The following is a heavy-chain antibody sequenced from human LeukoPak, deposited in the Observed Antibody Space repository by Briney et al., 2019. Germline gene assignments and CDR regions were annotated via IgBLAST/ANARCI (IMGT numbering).Heavy chain of an antibody. D-gene: IGHD3-22*01. V-gene: IGHV4-34*01. J-gene: IGHJ4*02. CDR3: VRRSGGNRDSSGYALHY. Sequence: SETLSLTCAVYGGSFSGYYWSWIRQPPGKGVEWSGEINHSGSTNSNPSLNSRITISVYTSKNQFSLKLSSVTASAPAVYYCVRRSGGNRDSSGYALHYWGRGTQVTVSS. CDR1: GGSFSGYY. CDR2: INHSGST.